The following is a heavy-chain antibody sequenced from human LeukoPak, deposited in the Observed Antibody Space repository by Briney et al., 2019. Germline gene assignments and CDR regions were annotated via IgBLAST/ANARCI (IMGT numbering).Heavy chain of an antibody. CDR2: ISSSSSYI. D-gene: IGHD3-10*01. Sequence: GGSLRLSCAASGFTFSSYSMNWVRQAPGKGLEWVSSISSSSSYIYYADSVKGRFTISRDNAKNSLYLQMNSLRAEDTAVYYCARGRLIISHTPRYFDLWGRGTLVTVSS. J-gene: IGHJ2*01. CDR3: ARGRLIISHTPRYFDL. CDR1: GFTFSSYS. V-gene: IGHV3-21*01.